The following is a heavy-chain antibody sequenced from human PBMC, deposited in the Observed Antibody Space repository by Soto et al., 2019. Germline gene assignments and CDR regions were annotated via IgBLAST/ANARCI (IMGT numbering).Heavy chain of an antibody. CDR1: GGSVTNSGHS. J-gene: IGHJ2*01. D-gene: IGHD6-13*01. V-gene: IGHV4-30-2*01. Sequence: QLQLQESGSGLVRPSQTLSLTCAVSGGSVTNSGHSWTWIRQPPGKGLEWIGYIYHSGSTYYNTSPKSRVTISMDRSKNPFSLKLTSLPAADTAVYYCVRGVGGSRSYWYFDLWGRGTRVTVSS. CDR3: VRGVGGSRSYWYFDL. CDR2: IYHSGST.